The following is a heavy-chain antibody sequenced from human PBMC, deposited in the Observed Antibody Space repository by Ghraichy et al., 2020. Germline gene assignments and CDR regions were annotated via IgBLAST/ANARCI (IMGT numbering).Heavy chain of an antibody. CDR2: IKQDGSEK. J-gene: IGHJ4*02. Sequence: LSLTCAASGFTFSSYWMSWVRQAPGKGLEWVANIKQDGSEKYYVDSVKDRFTISRDNAKNSLYLQMNSLRAEDTAVYYCARPALRSDYFDYWGQGTLVTVSS. V-gene: IGHV3-7*03. CDR3: ARPALRSDYFDY. CDR1: GFTFSSYW. D-gene: IGHD3-10*01.